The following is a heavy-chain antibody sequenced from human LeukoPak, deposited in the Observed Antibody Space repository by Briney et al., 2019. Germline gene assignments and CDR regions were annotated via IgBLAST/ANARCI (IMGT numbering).Heavy chain of an antibody. D-gene: IGHD4-23*01. V-gene: IGHV4-61*09. CDR3: ARGSYCGNTDYYNYYYMGV. Sequence: PSQTLSLTCTVSGDSISSGTYYLSWVRQPAGKELEWIGHIYSTGSTTYNPSVKSRVTISRDKSRNQFSLQLTSVIAADTAVYYCARGSYCGNTDYYNYYYMGVWGKGITVTVSS. CDR2: IYSTGST. J-gene: IGHJ6*03. CDR1: GDSISSGTYY.